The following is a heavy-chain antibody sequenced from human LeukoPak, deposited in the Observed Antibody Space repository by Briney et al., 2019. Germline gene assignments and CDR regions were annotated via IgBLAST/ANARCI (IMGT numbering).Heavy chain of an antibody. CDR1: GGSISSSSYY. CDR2: IYYSGST. Sequence: SETLSLTCTVSGGSISSSSYYWGWIRQPPGKGLEWIGSIYYSGSTYYNPSLKSRVTISVDTSKNQFSLKLNSVTAADTAVYYCARQRRDYVWGSYRIDYWGQGTQVTVSS. CDR3: ARQRRDYVWGSYRIDY. J-gene: IGHJ4*02. V-gene: IGHV4-39*01. D-gene: IGHD3-16*02.